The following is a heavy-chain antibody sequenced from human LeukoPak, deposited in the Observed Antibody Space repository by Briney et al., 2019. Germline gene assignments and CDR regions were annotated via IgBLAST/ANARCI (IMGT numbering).Heavy chain of an antibody. CDR3: ARRDDYYYYGMDV. CDR1: GYTFISYT. CDR2: INAGNGNT. V-gene: IGHV1-3*01. J-gene: IGHJ6*02. Sequence: ASVKVSCKASGYTFISYTLHWVRQAPGQRLEWMGWINAGNGNTKYSQKFQGRVTFTRDTSASTAYMELSSLRSEDTAVYYCARRDDYYYYGMDVWGQGTTVTVSS.